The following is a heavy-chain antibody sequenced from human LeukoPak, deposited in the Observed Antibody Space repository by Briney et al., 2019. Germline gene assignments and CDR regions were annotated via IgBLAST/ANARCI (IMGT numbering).Heavy chain of an antibody. CDR2: INTDGSST. CDR1: GFTFSSFW. J-gene: IGHJ6*03. CDR3: ARVQNYYYYYYMDV. Sequence: GGSLRLSCAASGFTFSSFWMHWVRQAPGKGLVWVSRINTDGSSTSYADSVKGRFTISRDNAKNTLYLQMNSLRAEDTAVYYCARVQNYYYYYYMDVWGKGTTVTVSS. V-gene: IGHV3-74*01.